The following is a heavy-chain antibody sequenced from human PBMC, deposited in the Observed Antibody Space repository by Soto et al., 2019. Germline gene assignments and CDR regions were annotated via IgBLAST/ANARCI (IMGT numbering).Heavy chain of an antibody. Sequence: QVQLVQSGAEVQKPGSSVKVSCKASGGTFSSYAISWVRQAPGQGLEWMGGIIPISGTANYAQKFQGRVTSTADESTSTAYMELSSLRSEDTAGYYCARSQGSSTSLEIYYYYYYGMDVWGQWTTVTVSS. CDR3: ARSQGSSTSLEIYYYYYYGMDV. V-gene: IGHV1-69*01. D-gene: IGHD2-2*01. J-gene: IGHJ6*02. CDR1: GGTFSSYA. CDR2: IIPISGTA.